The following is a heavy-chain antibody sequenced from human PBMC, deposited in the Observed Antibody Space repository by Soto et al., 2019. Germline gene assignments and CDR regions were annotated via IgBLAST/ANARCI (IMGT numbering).Heavy chain of an antibody. Sequence: ASVTVSCKASGYTFTAQYLHWVRKAPGEGLEWMGWINPTTGATRYAQKFQGRVTMTRDTSMSTAYLEVRSLRPDDTAVYYCAKGDSSWVSWFDPWGQGTLVTVS. D-gene: IGHD6-19*01. CDR3: AKGDSSWVSWFDP. CDR2: INPTTGAT. J-gene: IGHJ5*02. V-gene: IGHV1-2*02. CDR1: GYTFTAQY.